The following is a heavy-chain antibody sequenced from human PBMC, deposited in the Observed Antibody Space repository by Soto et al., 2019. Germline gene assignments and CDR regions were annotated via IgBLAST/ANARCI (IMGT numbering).Heavy chain of an antibody. D-gene: IGHD5-12*01. Sequence: SETLSLTCTVSTDSSSFTNSYWGWIRQPPGKGLQWIGSSSYNGGTFYNPSLKSRVTISVDTSKNQFSLKLSSVTAADTAVYYCARALRDGYNSPWGQGTLVTVSS. CDR1: TDSSSFTNSY. J-gene: IGHJ5*02. V-gene: IGHV4-39*07. CDR3: ARALRDGYNSP. CDR2: SSYNGGT.